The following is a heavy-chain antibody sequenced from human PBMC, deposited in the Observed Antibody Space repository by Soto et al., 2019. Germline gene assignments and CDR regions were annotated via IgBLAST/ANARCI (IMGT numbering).Heavy chain of an antibody. CDR3: AKSFDEVLRFLEWLLSPTDY. CDR2: ISGSGGST. Sequence: EVQLLESGGGLVQPGGSLRHSCAASGFTFSSYAMSWVRQAPGKGLEWVSAISGSGGSTYYADSVKGRFTISRDNSKNTLYLQMNSLRAEDTAVYYCAKSFDEVLRFLEWLLSPTDYWGQGTLVTVSS. J-gene: IGHJ4*02. D-gene: IGHD3-3*01. CDR1: GFTFSSYA. V-gene: IGHV3-23*01.